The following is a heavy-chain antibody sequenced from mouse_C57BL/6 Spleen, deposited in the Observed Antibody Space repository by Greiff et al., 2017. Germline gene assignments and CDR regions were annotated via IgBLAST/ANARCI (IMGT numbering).Heavy chain of an antibody. CDR1: GYTFTDYE. V-gene: IGHV1-15*01. CDR2: IDPETGGT. CDR3: TRRDFTTVVATGYYAMDY. Sequence: VQLQQSGAELVRPGASVPLSCKASGYTFTDYEMHWVKQTPVHGLEWIGAIDPETGGTAYNQKFKGKAILTADKSSSTAYMELRSLTSEDSAVYYCTRRDFTTVVATGYYAMDYWGQGTSVTVSS. D-gene: IGHD1-1*01. J-gene: IGHJ4*01.